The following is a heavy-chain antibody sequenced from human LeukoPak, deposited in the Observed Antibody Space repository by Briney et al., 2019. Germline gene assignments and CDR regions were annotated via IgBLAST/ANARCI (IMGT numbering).Heavy chain of an antibody. CDR3: ARGWTTVTYYFDY. V-gene: IGHV4-59*01. J-gene: IGHJ4*02. CDR1: GGSISGYY. Sequence: SETLSLTCTVSGGSISGYYWSWIRQPPGKGLEWIGYVYYTGSTNYNPSLESRVTISVDTSKNQLSLKLSSATAADTAVYYCARGWTTVTYYFDYWGREPWSPSPQ. D-gene: IGHD4-17*01. CDR2: VYYTGST.